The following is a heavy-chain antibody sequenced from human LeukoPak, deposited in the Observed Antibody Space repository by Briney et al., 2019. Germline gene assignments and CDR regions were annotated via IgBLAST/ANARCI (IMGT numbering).Heavy chain of an antibody. CDR2: ISYDGSNK. CDR1: EFTFSSYA. V-gene: IGHV3-30*04. CDR3: ARASGYSYGPRGNYFDY. Sequence: QTGRSLRLSCAASEFTFSSYAMHWVRQAPGKGLEWVAVISYDGSNKYYADSVKGRFTISRDNSKNTLYLQMNSLRAEDTAVYYCARASGYSYGPRGNYFDYWGQGTLVTVSS. J-gene: IGHJ4*02. D-gene: IGHD5-18*01.